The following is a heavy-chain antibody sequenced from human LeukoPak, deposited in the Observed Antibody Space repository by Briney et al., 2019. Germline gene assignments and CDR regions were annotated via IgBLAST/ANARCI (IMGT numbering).Heavy chain of an antibody. CDR2: IYPGDSDT. Sequence: GESLKISCMGSGYSFTSYWIGWVRHMPGKGLEWMVIIYPGDSDTRYSPSFQSQVTISADKSISTASLQWSSLKASDTAMNYCGRLSRLQSSCDYWGQGTLVTVSS. CDR3: GRLSRLQSSCDY. J-gene: IGHJ4*02. CDR1: GYSFTSYW. V-gene: IGHV5-51*01. D-gene: IGHD5-24*01.